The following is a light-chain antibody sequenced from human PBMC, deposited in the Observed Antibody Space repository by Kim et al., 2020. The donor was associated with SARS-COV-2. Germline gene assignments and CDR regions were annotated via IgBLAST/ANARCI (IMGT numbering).Light chain of an antibody. Sequence: SYELTQPPSVSMAPGETARITCDGDNIGTKSVYWYQQKAGQTPVLLIYYDSRRPSGIPERFSGSNSGNTATLTVSRVEAGDEADYYCQVWGSSTDQVLFG. CDR2: YDS. J-gene: IGLJ3*02. V-gene: IGLV3-21*04. CDR1: NIGTKS. CDR3: QVWGSSTDQVL.